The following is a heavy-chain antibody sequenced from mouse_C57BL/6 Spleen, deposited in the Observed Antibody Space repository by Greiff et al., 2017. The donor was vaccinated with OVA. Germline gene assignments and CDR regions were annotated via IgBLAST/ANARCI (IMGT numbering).Heavy chain of an antibody. D-gene: IGHD4-1*01. CDR1: GFTFSNYW. CDR3: TNWDVWYFDV. Sequence: EVHLVESGGGLVQPGGSMKLSCVASGFTFSNYWMNWVRQSPEKGLEWVAQIRLKSDNYATHYAESVKGRFTISRDDSKSSVYLQMNNLRAEDTGIYYCTNWDVWYFDVWGTGTTVTVSS. J-gene: IGHJ1*03. CDR2: IRLKSDNYAT. V-gene: IGHV6-3*01.